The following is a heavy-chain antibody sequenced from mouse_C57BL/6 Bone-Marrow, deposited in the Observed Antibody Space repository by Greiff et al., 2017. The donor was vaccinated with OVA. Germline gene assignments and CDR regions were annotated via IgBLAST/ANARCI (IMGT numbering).Heavy chain of an antibody. V-gene: IGHV1-81*01. CDR1: GYTFTSYG. D-gene: IGHD3-2*02. J-gene: IGHJ2*01. CDR3: ARRVSSGYVSYYFDY. CDR2: IYPRSGNT. Sequence: QVQLQQSGAELARPGASVKLSCKASGYTFTSYGISWVKQRTGQGLEWIGEIYPRSGNTYYNEKFKGKATLTADKSSSTAYMELGSLTSEDSAVYFCARRVSSGYVSYYFDYWGQGTTLTVSS.